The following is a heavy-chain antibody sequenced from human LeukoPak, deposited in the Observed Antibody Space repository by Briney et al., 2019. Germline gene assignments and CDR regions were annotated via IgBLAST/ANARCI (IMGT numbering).Heavy chain of an antibody. Sequence: GGSLRLSCAASGFTFNFYWMSWVRQAPGKGLEWVASIKEDGSEIHYLDSVRGRFTISRDNAKNSLYLEGNSLRGDDTAVYFCARDKTAAGFFLFHYGMDAWGQGTTVSVSS. CDR2: IKEDGSEI. CDR3: ARDKTAAGFFLFHYGMDA. D-gene: IGHD2-21*02. CDR1: GFTFNFYW. V-gene: IGHV3-7*01. J-gene: IGHJ6*02.